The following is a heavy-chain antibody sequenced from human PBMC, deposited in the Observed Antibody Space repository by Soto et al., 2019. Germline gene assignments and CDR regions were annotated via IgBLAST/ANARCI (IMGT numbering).Heavy chain of an antibody. D-gene: IGHD3-10*01. Sequence: SVKVSCKASGYSFTNYDIHWVRQAAGLGLEWMGRVNPIVSMSNYAQKFQGRVTMTADKSTSTAYMELSSLRSEDTAIYYCASSYGSGYRAFDYWGQGALVTSPQ. J-gene: IGHJ4*02. V-gene: IGHV1-69*04. CDR1: GYSFTNYD. CDR2: VNPIVSMS. CDR3: ASSYGSGYRAFDY.